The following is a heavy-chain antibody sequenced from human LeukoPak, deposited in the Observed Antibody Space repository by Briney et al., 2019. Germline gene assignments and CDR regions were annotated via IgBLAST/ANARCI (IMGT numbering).Heavy chain of an antibody. CDR1: GFTFINYG. CDR3: AVLAVPAVGY. Sequence: PGGSLRLSCVVSGFTFINYGMSWVRQAPGKGLEWFSTIRASGDRTYYAESVKGRFTMSGDKSKNTLYLQMSNLRAEDTAVYHCAVLAVPAVGYWGQGTLVIVSS. V-gene: IGHV3-23*01. J-gene: IGHJ4*02. D-gene: IGHD2-15*01. CDR2: IRASGDRT.